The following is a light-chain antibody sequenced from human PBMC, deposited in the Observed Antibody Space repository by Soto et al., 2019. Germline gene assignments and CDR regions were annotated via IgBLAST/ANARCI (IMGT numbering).Light chain of an antibody. CDR2: DVN. CDR1: SSHVGSYNY. CDR3: TSYTTSSTYV. V-gene: IGLV2-14*03. J-gene: IGLJ1*01. Sequence: QSALTQPASVSGSPGQSITISCTGTSSHVGSYNYVSWYQQYPGKAPKVMIYDVNHRPSGVSNRFSGSKSGNTASLTISGLQAEDEADYYCTSYTTSSTYVFGTGTKLTVL.